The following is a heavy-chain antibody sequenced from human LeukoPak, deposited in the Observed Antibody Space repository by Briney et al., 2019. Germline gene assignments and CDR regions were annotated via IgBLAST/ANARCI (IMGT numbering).Heavy chain of an antibody. CDR3: ARDWARPDYYDSSGHYSMDV. D-gene: IGHD3-22*01. J-gene: IGHJ6*02. CDR1: GGSISSGGYY. V-gene: IGHV4-30-4*08. CDR2: IYYSGST. Sequence: SSQTLSLTCTVSGGSISSGGYYWSWIRQHPGKGLEWIGYIYYSGSTYYNPSLKSRVTISVDTSKNQFSLKLSSVTAADTAVYYCARDWARPDYYDSSGHYSMDVWGQGTTVTVSS.